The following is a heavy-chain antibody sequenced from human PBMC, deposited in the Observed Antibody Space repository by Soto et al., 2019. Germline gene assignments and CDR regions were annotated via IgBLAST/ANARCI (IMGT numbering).Heavy chain of an antibody. J-gene: IGHJ4*02. V-gene: IGHV3-30*18. D-gene: IGHD3-10*02. CDR1: GFTFSSYG. CDR3: AKDAPMFGELDYFDY. CDR2: ISYDGSNK. Sequence: QVQLVESGGGVVQPGRSLRLSCAASGFTFSSYGMHWVRQAPGKGLEWVAVISYDGSNKYYADSVKGRFTISRDNSKNTLYLQMNSLRAEDTAVYYCAKDAPMFGELDYFDYWGQGTLVTVSS.